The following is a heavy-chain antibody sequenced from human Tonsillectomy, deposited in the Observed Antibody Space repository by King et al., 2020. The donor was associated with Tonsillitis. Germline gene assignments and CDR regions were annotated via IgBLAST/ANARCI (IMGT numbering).Heavy chain of an antibody. J-gene: IGHJ4*02. CDR3: ARSVSGSFDY. V-gene: IGHV4-39*01. CDR1: GGSISSSDRY. Sequence: QLQESGPGVVKPSETVSLTCTVTGGSISSSDRYWAWIRQPPGEGLEWIGYMYYIGTIFYNPSLKGRITISGDTSENRFSLKLSSVTAADTAVYFCARSVSGSFDYWGQGALVTVSS. D-gene: IGHD1-26*01. CDR2: MYYIGTI.